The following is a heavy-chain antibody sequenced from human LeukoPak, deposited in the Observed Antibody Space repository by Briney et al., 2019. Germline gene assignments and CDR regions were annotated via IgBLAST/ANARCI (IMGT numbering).Heavy chain of an antibody. CDR3: AKDIVVVVAATPASYYYMDV. CDR2: IYSGGSA. D-gene: IGHD2-15*01. Sequence: PGGSLRLSCAASGFTFSSYSMNWVRQAPGKGLEWVSVIYSGGSAYYADSVKGRFTISRDNSKNTLYLQMNSLRAEGTAVYYCAKDIVVVVAATPASYYYMDVWGKGTTVTVSS. J-gene: IGHJ6*03. CDR1: GFTFSSYS. V-gene: IGHV3-53*01.